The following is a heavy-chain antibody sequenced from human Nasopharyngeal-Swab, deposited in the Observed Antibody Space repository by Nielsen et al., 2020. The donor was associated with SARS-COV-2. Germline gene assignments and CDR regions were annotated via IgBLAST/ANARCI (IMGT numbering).Heavy chain of an antibody. CDR1: GGSISSSSYY. V-gene: IGHV4-39*01. Sequence: SETLSLTCTVSGGSISSSSYYWGWIRQPPGKGLEWIGSIYYSGSTYYNPSLKSRVTISVDTSKNQFPLKLSSVTAADTAVYYCARLLWFGELCWFDPWGQGTLVTVSS. CDR3: ARLLWFGELCWFDP. J-gene: IGHJ5*02. D-gene: IGHD3-10*01. CDR2: IYYSGST.